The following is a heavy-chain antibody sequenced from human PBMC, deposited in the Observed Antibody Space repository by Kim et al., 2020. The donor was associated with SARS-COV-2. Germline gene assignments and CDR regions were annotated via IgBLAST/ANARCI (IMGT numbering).Heavy chain of an antibody. CDR3: ARGHIFPRYYYGMDV. D-gene: IGHD3-9*01. Sequence: GSVKGRFTISRENAKNSLYLQMNSLRAGDTAVYYCARGHIFPRYYYGMDVWGQGTTVTVSS. V-gene: IGHV3-13*01. J-gene: IGHJ6*02.